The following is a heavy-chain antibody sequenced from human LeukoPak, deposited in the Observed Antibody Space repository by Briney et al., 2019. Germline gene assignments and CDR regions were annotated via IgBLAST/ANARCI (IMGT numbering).Heavy chain of an antibody. J-gene: IGHJ4*02. Sequence: PAESLSLSCAASGCTFSSYAMSWVRQPPGKGLEWVAAISCSGGSTYYPDSVKGRLTITRDNSKNTLYLQMNSLRAVDTAVYYCAKEQYGSFDYWGKGPLVTVSS. CDR2: ISCSGGST. V-gene: IGHV3-23*01. D-gene: IGHD1-14*01. CDR3: AKEQYGSFDY. CDR1: GCTFSSYA.